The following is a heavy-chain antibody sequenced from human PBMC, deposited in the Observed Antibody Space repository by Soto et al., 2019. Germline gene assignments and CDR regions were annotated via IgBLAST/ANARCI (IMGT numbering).Heavy chain of an antibody. CDR2: ISYDGSNK. V-gene: IGHV3-30-3*01. CDR3: VREVLGFDY. J-gene: IGHJ4*02. D-gene: IGHD1-20*01. Sequence: QVQLVESGGGVVQPGRSLRLSCAASGFTFSSYAMHWVRQAPGKGLEWVAVISYDGSNKYYADSVKGRFTISRDNSKNTLYLQMNSLRAEDTAVYYCVREVLGFDYWGQGTLVTVSS. CDR1: GFTFSSYA.